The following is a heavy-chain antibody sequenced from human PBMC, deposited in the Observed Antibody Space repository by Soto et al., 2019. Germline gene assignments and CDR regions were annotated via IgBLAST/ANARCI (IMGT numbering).Heavy chain of an antibody. CDR2: ISAYNGNT. J-gene: IGHJ4*02. CDR1: GYTFTSYG. D-gene: IGHD5-18*01. V-gene: IGHV1-18*01. CDR3: ARPRGYSYGFDY. Sequence: QVQLVQSGAEVKKPGASVKVSCKASGYTFTSYGISWVRQAPGQGLEWMGWISAYNGNTNYAQKLQGRVTMTTDTSTSTGYRELRSLRSDDTAVDYSARPRGYSYGFDYWGQGTLVTVSS.